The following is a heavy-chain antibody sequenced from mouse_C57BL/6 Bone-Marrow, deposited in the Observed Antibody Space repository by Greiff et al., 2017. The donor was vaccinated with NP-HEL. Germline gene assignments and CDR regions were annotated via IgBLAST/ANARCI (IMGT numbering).Heavy chain of an antibody. CDR2: IWSGGST. V-gene: IGHV2-2*01. D-gene: IGHD1-1*01. J-gene: IGHJ4*01. Sequence: QVQLKESGPGLVQPSQRLSITCTVSGFSLTSYGVHWVRQSPGKGLEWLGVIWSGGSTDYNAAFISRLSISQDNSKSQVFFKMNSLQADDTAIYYCARTHYYYGFYAMDYWGQGTSVTVSS. CDR3: ARTHYYYGFYAMDY. CDR1: GFSLTSYG.